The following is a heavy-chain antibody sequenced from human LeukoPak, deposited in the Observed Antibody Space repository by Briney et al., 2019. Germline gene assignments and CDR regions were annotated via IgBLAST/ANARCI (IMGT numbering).Heavy chain of an antibody. D-gene: IGHD3-16*01. CDR1: GGSISSSSYY. Sequence: SETLSLTCTVSGGSISSSSYYWGWIRQPPGKGLECIGEIYHSGSTNYNPSLKSRVTISVDKSKNQFSLKLSSVTAADTAVYYCARVGGKVDYWGQGTLVTVSS. J-gene: IGHJ4*02. CDR2: IYHSGST. CDR3: ARVGGKVDY. V-gene: IGHV4-39*07.